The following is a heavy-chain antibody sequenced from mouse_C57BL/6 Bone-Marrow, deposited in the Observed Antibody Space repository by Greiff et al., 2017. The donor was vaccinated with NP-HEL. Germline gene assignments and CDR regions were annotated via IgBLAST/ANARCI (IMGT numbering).Heavy chain of an antibody. D-gene: IGHD2-4*01. CDR2: ISSGSSTI. J-gene: IGHJ4*01. Sequence: EVKVVESGGGLVKPGGSLKLSCAASGFTFSDYGMHWVRQAPEKGLEWVAYISSGSSTIYYADTVKGRFTISRDNAKNTLFLQMTSLRSEDTAMYYCARTRNPYYDYDVGYAMDYWGQGTSVTVSS. CDR1: GFTFSDYG. CDR3: ARTRNPYYDYDVGYAMDY. V-gene: IGHV5-17*01.